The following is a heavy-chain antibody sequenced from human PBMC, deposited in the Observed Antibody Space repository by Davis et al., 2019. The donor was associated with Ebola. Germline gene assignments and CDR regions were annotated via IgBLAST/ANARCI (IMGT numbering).Heavy chain of an antibody. CDR3: ARLGCKPGFCSGGGCYHYDY. J-gene: IGHJ4*02. Sequence: GESLKISCKGSGYSFTSYWISWVRQMPGKGLEWLGRTDPSDSYTDYSPSFDGHVTISVDKSITTAYLQWSGLKASDTAIYYCARLGCKPGFCSGGGCYHYDYWGQGTLVTVSS. D-gene: IGHD2-15*01. CDR2: TDPSDSYT. CDR1: GYSFTSYW. V-gene: IGHV5-10-1*01.